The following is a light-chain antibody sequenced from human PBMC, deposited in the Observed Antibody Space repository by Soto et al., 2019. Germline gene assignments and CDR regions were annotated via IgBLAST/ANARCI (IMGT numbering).Light chain of an antibody. V-gene: IGKV3-11*01. Sequence: EIVLTQSPATLSLSPGERATVSCRASQSVSNNLGWYQQKPGQAPRLLLYDASNRATGIPARFSGSGSGTDFTLTISSLESEDFAVYYCQHGGTFGQGTRLEIK. CDR2: DAS. CDR1: QSVSNN. J-gene: IGKJ5*01. CDR3: QHGGT.